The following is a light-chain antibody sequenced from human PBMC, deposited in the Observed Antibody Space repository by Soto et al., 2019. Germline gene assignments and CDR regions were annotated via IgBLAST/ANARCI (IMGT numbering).Light chain of an antibody. CDR3: SSYAGSSSV. V-gene: IGLV2-8*01. CDR1: SSDVGGYNY. CDR2: EVN. Sequence: QSVLTQPPSASGSPGLSVAISCTGTSSDVGGYNYVSWYQQHPGKAPKLMIYEVNKRPSGVPDRFSGSKSGNTASLTVSGLQAEDEADYYCSSYAGSSSVFGTGTKVTVL. J-gene: IGLJ1*01.